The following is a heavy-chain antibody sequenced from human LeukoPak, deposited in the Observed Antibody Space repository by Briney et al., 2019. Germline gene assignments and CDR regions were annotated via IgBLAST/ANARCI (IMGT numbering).Heavy chain of an antibody. CDR1: GYTLTELS. Sequence: ASVKVSCKVSGYTLTELSMHWVRQAPGKGLEWMGGFDPEDGETIYAQKFQGRVTMTEDTSTDTAYTELSSLRSEDTAVYYCATESPITMIVVVSRVDAFDIWGQGTIVTVSS. CDR2: FDPEDGET. J-gene: IGHJ3*02. D-gene: IGHD3-22*01. V-gene: IGHV1-24*01. CDR3: ATESPITMIVVVSRVDAFDI.